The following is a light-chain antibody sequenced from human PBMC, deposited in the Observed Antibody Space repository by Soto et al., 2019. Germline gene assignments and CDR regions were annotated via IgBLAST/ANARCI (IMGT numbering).Light chain of an antibody. CDR2: EVS. Sequence: QSALTQPASVSGSPGQSITISCTGTSSDVGNYNLVSWYQQYPGKAPKLMIYEVSKRPSGVSNRFSGSKSGNTASLTISGLQAEDEADYYCCSYAGSSNFYVFGTGTKLTVL. CDR1: SSDVGNYNL. J-gene: IGLJ1*01. CDR3: CSYAGSSNFYV. V-gene: IGLV2-23*02.